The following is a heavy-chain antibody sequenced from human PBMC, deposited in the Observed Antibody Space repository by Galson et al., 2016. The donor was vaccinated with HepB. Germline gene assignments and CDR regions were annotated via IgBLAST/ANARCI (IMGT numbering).Heavy chain of an antibody. Sequence: SLRLSCAASGFAFRNFGMHWVRQAPGTGLEWVAVISYDGNYKYYEDAVKGRFTISRDDSKNTVFLQMSSLRAEDTAGCYCAKSGISSSYQYMDVWGTGTTVSVSS. V-gene: IGHV3-30*18. CDR1: GFAFRNFG. D-gene: IGHD6-6*01. J-gene: IGHJ6*03. CDR3: AKSGISSSYQYMDV. CDR2: ISYDGNYK.